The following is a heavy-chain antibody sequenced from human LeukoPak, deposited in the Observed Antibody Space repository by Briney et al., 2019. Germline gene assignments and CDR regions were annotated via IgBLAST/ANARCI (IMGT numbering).Heavy chain of an antibody. J-gene: IGHJ3*02. Sequence: GESLKISCKGSGYSFPNYWIGWVRQMPGKGLEWMGIINPGDSDTRYSPSFQGQVTISADKFISTAYLQWSSLKASDTAMYYCARLKGGNDGYCAFEIWGQGTLVTVSS. V-gene: IGHV5-51*01. CDR3: ARLKGGNDGYCAFEI. CDR1: GYSFPNYW. CDR2: INPGDSDT. D-gene: IGHD3-22*01.